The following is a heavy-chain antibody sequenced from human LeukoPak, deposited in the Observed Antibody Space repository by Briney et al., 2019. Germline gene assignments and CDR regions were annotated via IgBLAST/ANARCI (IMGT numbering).Heavy chain of an antibody. V-gene: IGHV4-34*01. D-gene: IGHD3-10*01. CDR3: ARQRYYGSGSLRY. Sequence: PSETLSLTCTVSGASITSYYWSWIRQPPGKGLEWIGEINHSGSTNYNPSLKSRVTISVDTSKNQFSLELSSVTAADTAVYYCARQRYYGSGSLRYWGQGTLVTVSS. J-gene: IGHJ4*02. CDR2: INHSGST. CDR1: GASITSYY.